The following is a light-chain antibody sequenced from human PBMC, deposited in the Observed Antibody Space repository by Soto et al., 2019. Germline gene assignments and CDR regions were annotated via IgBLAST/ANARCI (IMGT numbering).Light chain of an antibody. V-gene: IGKV3-15*01. J-gene: IGKJ3*01. CDR3: QQYNTWPRT. Sequence: ETVMTQSPATLSVSPGERATLSCRASQTVNTNLAWYQQKPGQAPRLLIYGASTRATGVPAGFSGSGSGTEFTLTISSLQSEDFAVYYCQQYNTWPRTFGPGTKVDI. CDR1: QTVNTN. CDR2: GAS.